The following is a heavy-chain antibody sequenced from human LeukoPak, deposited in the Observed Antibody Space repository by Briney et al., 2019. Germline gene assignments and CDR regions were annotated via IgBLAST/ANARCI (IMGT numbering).Heavy chain of an antibody. V-gene: IGHV3-15*01. CDR2: IKSKTDGGTT. D-gene: IGHD3-3*01. CDR3: TTAKLRFLEWLLPFDY. CDR1: GFTFSNAW. Sequence: GGSLRLSCAASGFTFSNAWMSWVRQAPGKGLEWVGRIKSKTDGGTTDYAAPVKGRFTISRDDSKNTLYLQMNSLKTEDTAVYYCTTAKLRFLEWLLPFDYWGQGTLVTVSS. J-gene: IGHJ4*02.